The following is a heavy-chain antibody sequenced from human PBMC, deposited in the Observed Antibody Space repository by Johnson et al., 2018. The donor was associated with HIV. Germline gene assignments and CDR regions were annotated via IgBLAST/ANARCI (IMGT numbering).Heavy chain of an antibody. CDR2: ISYDGSNK. Sequence: QVQLVESGGDVVQPGGSLRLSCAASGFTFSSYGMHWVRQAPGKGLEWVAVISYDGSNKYYADSVKGRFTISRDNSKNTVFLQMDSLRGEDTAVYYCARDPGNGGRPFDAFDIWGQGTMVTVSS. CDR3: ARDPGNGGRPFDAFDI. J-gene: IGHJ3*02. CDR1: GFTFSSYG. D-gene: IGHD4-23*01. V-gene: IGHV3-30*03.